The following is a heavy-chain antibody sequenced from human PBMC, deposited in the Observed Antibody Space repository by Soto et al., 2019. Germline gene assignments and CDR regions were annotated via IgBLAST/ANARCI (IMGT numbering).Heavy chain of an antibody. V-gene: IGHV1-46*01. CDR2: INPSGDTT. J-gene: IGHJ4*02. CDR1: GYTFSSYY. Sequence: ASVKVSCKASGYTFSSYYMHWVRQAPGQGLEWMAVINPSGDTTTYAQKFQGRVTMTRDTSTSTLFMELSSLRSEDTAVYFCARDWEFGYWGQGTMVTVSS. CDR3: ARDWEFGY. D-gene: IGHD1-26*01.